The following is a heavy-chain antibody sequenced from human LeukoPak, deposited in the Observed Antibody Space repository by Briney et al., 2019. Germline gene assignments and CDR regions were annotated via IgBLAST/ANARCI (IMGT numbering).Heavy chain of an antibody. J-gene: IGHJ4*02. CDR3: TRDIDYYGSGSYLADY. V-gene: IGHV3-49*03. CDR1: GFTFGDYA. CDR2: IRSQAYGGTT. D-gene: IGHD3-10*01. Sequence: GGSLRLSCTASGFTFGDYAMSWFRQAPGKGLEWVGFIRSQAYGGTTGYAASVKGRFTISRDDSKSIAYLQMNSLKTEDTAVYYCTRDIDYYGSGSYLADYWGQGTLVTVSS.